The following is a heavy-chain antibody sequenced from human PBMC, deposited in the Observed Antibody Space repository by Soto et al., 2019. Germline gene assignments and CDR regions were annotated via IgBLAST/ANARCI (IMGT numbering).Heavy chain of an antibody. V-gene: IGHV4-59*01. CDR3: ARAIDFDY. CDR1: GGSIRSYY. J-gene: IGHJ4*02. Sequence: SETLSLTCTVSGGSIRSYYWSWIRQSPGKGLEWIGYIYYTGTTNYNPSLKSRVTISVDTSKNQVSLKLNSVTAADTAIYYCARAIDFDYWGQGALV. CDR2: IYYTGTT.